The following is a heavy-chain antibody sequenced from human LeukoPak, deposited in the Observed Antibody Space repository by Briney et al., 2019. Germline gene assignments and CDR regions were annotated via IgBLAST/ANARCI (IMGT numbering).Heavy chain of an antibody. CDR2: IYYSGST. Sequence: PSETLSLTCTVSGGSISSSSYYWGWIRQPPGKGLEWIGSIYYSGSTYYNPSLKSRVTMSVDTSKNHFSLMLGSVTAADTAVYYCARDGGNRQFDYWGQGTLVTVSS. V-gene: IGHV4-39*07. J-gene: IGHJ4*02. CDR3: ARDGGNRQFDY. CDR1: GGSISSSSYY. D-gene: IGHD1-26*01.